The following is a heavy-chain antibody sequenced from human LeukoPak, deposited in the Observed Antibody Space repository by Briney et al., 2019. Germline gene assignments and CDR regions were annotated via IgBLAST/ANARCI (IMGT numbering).Heavy chain of an antibody. CDR2: ISDNGGMT. D-gene: IGHD6-13*01. Sequence: GRSLRLSCSASGITFSSHAMHWVRQAPGKGLEYVSAISDNGGMTFYADSVKGGFTISRDNSKNTLYLQMNSLRAEDTAVYYCAKDSYSSTWYVIHFWGQGTLVTVSS. CDR3: AKDSYSSTWYVIHF. CDR1: GITFSSHA. J-gene: IGHJ4*02. V-gene: IGHV3-64*04.